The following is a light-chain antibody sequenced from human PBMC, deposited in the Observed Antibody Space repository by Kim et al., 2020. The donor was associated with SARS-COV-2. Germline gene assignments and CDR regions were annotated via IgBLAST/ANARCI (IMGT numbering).Light chain of an antibody. V-gene: IGLV2-14*04. CDR1: SSDVGGYNE. Sequence: GQSITIACTGTSSDVGGYNEVSWYQQHPGKAPKLIIYDVTQRASGISDRFSGSKSANTDYRTISGLQTEDEADYYWSSQTSSLTVIFGGGTQLTVL. J-gene: IGLJ7*01. CDR2: DVT. CDR3: SSQTSSLTVI.